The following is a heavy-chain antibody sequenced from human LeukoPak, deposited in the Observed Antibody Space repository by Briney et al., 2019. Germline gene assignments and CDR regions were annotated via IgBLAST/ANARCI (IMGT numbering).Heavy chain of an antibody. V-gene: IGHV4-59*08. Sequence: SETLSLTCSVSGGSISSYYWSWIRQPPGKGLEWIGYTYHSGSTNYNPSLRSRVTISVDTSKNQFSLKLSSVTAADTAVYYCARSNIYSSNWKFDYWGQGTLVAVSS. CDR1: GGSISSYY. D-gene: IGHD6-13*01. CDR3: ARSNIYSSNWKFDY. J-gene: IGHJ4*02. CDR2: TYHSGST.